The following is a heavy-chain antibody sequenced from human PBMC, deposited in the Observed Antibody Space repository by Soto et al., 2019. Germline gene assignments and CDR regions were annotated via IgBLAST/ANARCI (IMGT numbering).Heavy chain of an antibody. CDR3: ARDRDSSGWYEAFDY. Sequence: GGSLRLSCAASGFTDSSNYMSWVRQAPGKGLEWVSVFYSGGSTYYADSVKGRVTISRDNSKNTLYLQMNSLRAEDTAVYYCARDRDSSGWYEAFDYWGQGTLVTVSS. J-gene: IGHJ4*02. D-gene: IGHD6-19*01. V-gene: IGHV3-53*01. CDR2: FYSGGST. CDR1: GFTDSSNY.